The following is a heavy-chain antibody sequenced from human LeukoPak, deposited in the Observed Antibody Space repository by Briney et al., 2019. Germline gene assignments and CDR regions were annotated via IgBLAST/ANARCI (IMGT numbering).Heavy chain of an antibody. V-gene: IGHV4-39*02. Sequence: PSETLSLTCTVSGGSISGSSYYWGWIRQPPGKGLEWIGSIYYSGSTYYNPSLKSRVTISVDTSKNQFSLKLNSVTATDTAVYYCARVGYSSRQYYWGQGTLVTVSS. J-gene: IGHJ4*02. CDR2: IYYSGST. CDR1: GGSISGSSYY. CDR3: ARVGYSSRQYY. D-gene: IGHD5-18*01.